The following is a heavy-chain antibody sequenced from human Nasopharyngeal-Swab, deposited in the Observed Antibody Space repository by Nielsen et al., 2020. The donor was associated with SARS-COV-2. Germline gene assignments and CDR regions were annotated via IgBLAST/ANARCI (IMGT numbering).Heavy chain of an antibody. CDR3: ARRGRCSGSSCDMDV. J-gene: IGHJ6*02. V-gene: IGHV1-46*01. Sequence: VREAPGKGLEWMGMINPGSGGTTYAQKFQGRVTMTRVTSTSKAFMDLSSLRSEDTAVYYCARRGRCSGSSCDMDVWGQGTTVTVSS. CDR2: INPGSGGT. D-gene: IGHD2-2*01.